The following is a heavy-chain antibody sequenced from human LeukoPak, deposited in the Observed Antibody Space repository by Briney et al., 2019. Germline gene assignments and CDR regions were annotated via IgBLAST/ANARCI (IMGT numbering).Heavy chain of an antibody. CDR2: IYYSGTT. CDR3: ARDYSNYILVC. Sequence: SETLSLTCIVSGGSFSTYYWTWIRQSPGKGLEWIGYIYYSGTTNYNPSLESRVTMSVDKPKNESSLKLSYVTAADPAVYYFARDYSNYILVCWVPGTLVTVCS. J-gene: IGHJ4*02. V-gene: IGHV4-59*01. CDR1: GGSFSTYY. D-gene: IGHD4-11*01.